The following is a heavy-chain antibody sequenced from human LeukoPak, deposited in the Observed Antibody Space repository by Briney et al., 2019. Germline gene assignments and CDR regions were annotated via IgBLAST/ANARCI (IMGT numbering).Heavy chain of an antibody. V-gene: IGHV3-21*01. CDR3: ATLPYCSGGSCPDNFDY. D-gene: IGHD2-15*01. CDR2: ISSSSSYI. CDR1: GFTFSSYS. Sequence: PGGSLRLSCAASGFTFSSYSMNWVRQAPGKGLEWVSSISSSSSYIYYADSVKGRFTISRDNAKNSLYLQMNSLRAEDTAVYYCATLPYCSGGSCPDNFDYWGQGTLVTVSS. J-gene: IGHJ4*02.